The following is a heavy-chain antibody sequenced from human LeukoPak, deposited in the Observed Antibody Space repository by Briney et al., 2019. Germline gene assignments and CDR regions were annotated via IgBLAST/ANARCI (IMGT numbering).Heavy chain of an antibody. D-gene: IGHD2-2*01. Sequence: ASVKVSCKASGGTFSSYAISWVRQAPGQGLEWMGGIIPIFGTANYAQKFQGRVTITADESTSTAYMELSSLRSEDTAVYYCASTKIGYCSSTSCLGLDYWGQGTLVTVSP. CDR2: IIPIFGTA. CDR1: GGTFSSYA. V-gene: IGHV1-69*13. J-gene: IGHJ4*02. CDR3: ASTKIGYCSSTSCLGLDY.